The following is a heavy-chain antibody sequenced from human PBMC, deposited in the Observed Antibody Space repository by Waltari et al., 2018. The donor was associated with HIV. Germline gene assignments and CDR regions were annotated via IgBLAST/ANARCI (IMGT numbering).Heavy chain of an antibody. V-gene: IGHV1-2*02. CDR2: SNPNSGGT. CDR3: AREEGRAAAGTDY. J-gene: IGHJ4*02. CDR1: GYTFTGYY. D-gene: IGHD6-13*01. Sequence: QVQLVQSGAEVKKPGASVKVSCKASGYTFTGYYMHWVRQAPGQGLEWMGWSNPNSGGTNYAQKFQGRFTMTRDTSISTAYMELSRLRSDDTAVYYCAREEGRAAAGTDYWGQGTLVTVSS.